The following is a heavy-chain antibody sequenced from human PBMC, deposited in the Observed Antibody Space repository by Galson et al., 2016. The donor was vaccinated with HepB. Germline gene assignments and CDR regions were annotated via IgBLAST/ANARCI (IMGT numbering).Heavy chain of an antibody. CDR2: TWSDGRYK. Sequence: SLRLSCAASGFTFSNYAMHWVRQAPGKGLEWVAVTWSDGRYKYYADSVMGRFTVSRDNSMNTLYLQMNTLRAEDTAVYYCARSSVVAATPYYYYGLDAWGQGATVTVSS. D-gene: IGHD2-15*01. CDR1: GFTFSNYA. CDR3: ARSSVVAATPYYYYGLDA. V-gene: IGHV3-33*01. J-gene: IGHJ6*02.